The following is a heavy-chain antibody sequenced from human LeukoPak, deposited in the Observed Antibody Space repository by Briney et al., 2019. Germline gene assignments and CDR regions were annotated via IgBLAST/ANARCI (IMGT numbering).Heavy chain of an antibody. V-gene: IGHV4-30-2*01. CDR1: GGSISSGGYY. J-gene: IGHJ4*02. Sequence: SETLSLTCTVSGGSISSGGYYWSWIRQPPGKGLEWIVYIYHSGSTYYNPSLKSRVTISVDRSKNQFSLKLSSVTAADTAVYYCATQRGWFGELWPDLFDYWGQGTLVTVSS. D-gene: IGHD3-10*01. CDR3: ATQRGWFGELWPDLFDY. CDR2: IYHSGST.